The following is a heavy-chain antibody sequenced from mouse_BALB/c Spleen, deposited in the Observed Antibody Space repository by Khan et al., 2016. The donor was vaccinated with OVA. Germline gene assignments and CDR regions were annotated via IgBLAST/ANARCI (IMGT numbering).Heavy chain of an antibody. CDR3: ARDGAYYRSDGWFAY. V-gene: IGHV1-4*01. CDR2: IIPSNDYT. Sequence: VQLQQSGAELARPGASVKMSCKASGYTFTTYTIHWVKQRPGQGLEWIGYIIPSNDYTNYNQKFKDRATLTADKSSSTAYMKLSSLTSEDSAVYYCARDGAYYRSDGWFAYWGQGTLVTVSA. CDR1: GYTFTTYT. D-gene: IGHD2-14*01. J-gene: IGHJ3*01.